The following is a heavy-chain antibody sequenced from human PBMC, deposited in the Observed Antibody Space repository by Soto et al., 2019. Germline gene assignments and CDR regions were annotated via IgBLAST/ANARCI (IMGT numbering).Heavy chain of an antibody. CDR3: ARKGSGWPRRIHFDY. CDR1: GGSFSGYY. D-gene: IGHD6-19*01. Sequence: QVQLQQWGAGLLKPSETLSLTCAVYGGSFSGYYWSWIRQPPGKGLEWIGEINHSGSTNYNPSLKGRVTIAVATYKNQFSLKRGAVTAADTAVYYCARKGSGWPRRIHFDYWGQGTLVTVSS. CDR2: INHSGST. V-gene: IGHV4-34*01. J-gene: IGHJ4*02.